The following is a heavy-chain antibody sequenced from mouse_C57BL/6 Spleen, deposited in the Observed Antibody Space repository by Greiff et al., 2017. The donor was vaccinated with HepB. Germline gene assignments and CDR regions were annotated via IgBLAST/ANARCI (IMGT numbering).Heavy chain of an antibody. CDR1: GYTFTDYE. CDR3: TRLGPY. J-gene: IGHJ2*01. D-gene: IGHD4-1*01. Sequence: VHLVESGAELVRPGASVTLSCKASGYTFTDYEMHWVKQTPVHGLEWIGAIDPETGGTAYNQKFKGKAILTADKSSSTAYMELRSLTSEDSAVYYCTRLGPYWGQGTTLTVSS. V-gene: IGHV1-15*01. CDR2: IDPETGGT.